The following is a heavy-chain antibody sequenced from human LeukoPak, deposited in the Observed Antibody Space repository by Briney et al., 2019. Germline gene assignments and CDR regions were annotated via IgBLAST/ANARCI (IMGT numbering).Heavy chain of an antibody. CDR3: TRDRSRAEDD. Sequence: GGSLRLSCAASGFTFSGHWMSWVRQAPGKGPEWVANINQGGSDKYYVDSVKGRFTISRDNANNLLYLQMNSLRGEDTAVYYCTRDRSRAEDDWGQGTLVTVSS. CDR2: INQGGSDK. D-gene: IGHD1-14*01. V-gene: IGHV3-7*03. J-gene: IGHJ4*02. CDR1: GFTFSGHW.